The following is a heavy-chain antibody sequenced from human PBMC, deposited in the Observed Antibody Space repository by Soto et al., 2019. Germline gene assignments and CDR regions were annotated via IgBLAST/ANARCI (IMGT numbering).Heavy chain of an antibody. CDR2: INMDGSST. Sequence: GGSLRLSCAASGFTFSGDWMHWVRQAAGKGLVWVSRINMDGSSTNYADSVKGRFTISRDNAKNTLYLQMNSLRVDDTAVYYCARGPRGMYHHDYWGQGALVTVSS. D-gene: IGHD2-2*01. V-gene: IGHV3-74*01. CDR3: ARGPRGMYHHDY. CDR1: GFTFSGDW. J-gene: IGHJ4*02.